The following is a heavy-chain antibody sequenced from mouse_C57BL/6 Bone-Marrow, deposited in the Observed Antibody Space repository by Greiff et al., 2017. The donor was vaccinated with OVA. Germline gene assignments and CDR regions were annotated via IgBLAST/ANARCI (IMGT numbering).Heavy chain of an antibody. CDR1: GFTFSSYA. J-gene: IGHJ4*01. D-gene: IGHD2-4*01. CDR3: ASLYYDYLYYYAMDY. Sequence: EVMLVESGGGLVKPGGSLKLSCAASGFTFSSYAMSWVRQTPEKRLEWVATISDGGSYTYYPDNVKGRFTISRDNAKNNLYLQMSHLKSEDTAMYYCASLYYDYLYYYAMDYWGQGTSVTVSS. V-gene: IGHV5-4*03. CDR2: ISDGGSYT.